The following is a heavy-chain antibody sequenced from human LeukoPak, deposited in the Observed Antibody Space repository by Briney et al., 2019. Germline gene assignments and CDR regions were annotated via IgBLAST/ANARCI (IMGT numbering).Heavy chain of an antibody. CDR3: ARAGYRGYDSDALDV. J-gene: IGHJ3*01. V-gene: IGHV1-8*01. D-gene: IGHD5-12*01. Sequence: ASVKLSCKASGYTFDDYDINWVRQVPGQGLEWLGWMNGRSGNTGYTEKLEGRLSMTRDTSTTTAYLEVTGLTSEDTAMYFCARAGYRGYDSDALDVWGQGTLVTVSS. CDR2: MNGRSGNT. CDR1: GYTFDDYD.